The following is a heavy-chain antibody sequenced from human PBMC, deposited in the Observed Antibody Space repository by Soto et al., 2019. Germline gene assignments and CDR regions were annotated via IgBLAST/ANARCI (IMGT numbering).Heavy chain of an antibody. CDR2: IKSDGTT. V-gene: IGHV3-23*01. Sequence: PVGFLRLPCAASGFIINNYGMHRVLQAPGEGLEWVSGIKSDGTTYYADSVKGRCTIYRDDSKNTLFLQMNSLRADDTALYYCAKNNVGYGIYYMDVWGKGTTVTVSS. D-gene: IGHD5-18*01. J-gene: IGHJ6*03. CDR1: GFIINNYG. CDR3: AKNNVGYGIYYMDV.